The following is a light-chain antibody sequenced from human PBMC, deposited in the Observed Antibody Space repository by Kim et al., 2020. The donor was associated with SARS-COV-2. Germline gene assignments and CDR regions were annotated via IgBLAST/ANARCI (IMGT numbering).Light chain of an antibody. Sequence: QSVLTQPASVSGSPGQSITISCTGTSSDVGGYNSVSWYQQHPDKAPKLMIYGVTKRPSGLSNRFSGSKSGNTASLTISGLQAEDEAVYYCNSYTSSSTFVFGTGTKVTVL. J-gene: IGLJ1*01. CDR2: GVT. V-gene: IGLV2-14*01. CDR1: SSDVGGYNS. CDR3: NSYTSSSTFV.